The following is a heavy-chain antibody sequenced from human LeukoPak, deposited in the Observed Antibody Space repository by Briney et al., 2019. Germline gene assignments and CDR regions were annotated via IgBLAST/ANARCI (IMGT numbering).Heavy chain of an antibody. CDR3: ARRGLCSGGSCYSDAFDI. CDR2: IYPGDSDT. V-gene: IGHV5-51*01. J-gene: IGHJ3*02. Sequence: NRGESLKISCKGSGYSFTSYWIGWVRQMPGKGLEWMGIIYPGDSDTRYSPSFQGQVTISADKSISTAYLQWSSLKASDTAMYYCARRGLCSGGSCYSDAFDIWGQGTMVTVSS. CDR1: GYSFTSYW. D-gene: IGHD2-15*01.